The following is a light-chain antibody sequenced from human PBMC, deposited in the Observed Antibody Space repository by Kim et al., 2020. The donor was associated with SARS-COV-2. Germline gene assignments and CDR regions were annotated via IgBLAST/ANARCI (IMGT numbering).Light chain of an antibody. CDR3: QSADSSGTHWV. V-gene: IGLV3-25*03. Sequence: PGRTARITCSGDALPKQYAFWYQHNPVQAPWLLIYKDGERPSWIPERFSGSSSGTTVTLTISGVQAEDEADYYCQSADSSGTHWVFGGGTQLTVL. CDR2: KDG. CDR1: ALPKQY. J-gene: IGLJ3*02.